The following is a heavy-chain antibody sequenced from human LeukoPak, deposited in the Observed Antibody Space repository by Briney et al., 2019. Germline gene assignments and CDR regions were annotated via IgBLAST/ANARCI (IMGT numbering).Heavy chain of an antibody. CDR3: ARAPGRDLDY. D-gene: IGHD3-3*01. V-gene: IGHV3-33*01. J-gene: IGHJ4*02. Sequence: GGSLRLSCAASGFTFSNYDMHWVRQAPGKGLEWVTVIWYDGRNKYYADSVKGRLTISRDNSKSTLYLQMNSLRADDTAVYYCARAPGRDLDYWGQGTLVTVSS. CDR1: GFTFSNYD. CDR2: IWYDGRNK.